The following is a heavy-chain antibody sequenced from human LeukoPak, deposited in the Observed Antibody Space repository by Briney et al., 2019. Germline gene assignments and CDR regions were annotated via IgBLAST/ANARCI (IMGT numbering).Heavy chain of an antibody. CDR2: ISAYNGNT. V-gene: IGHV1-18*01. Sequence: ASVKVSCKSSGYTCTSYGISWVRPPPGQGLEWVGLISAYNGNTNYAQKLQGRVTMTTDTSTSTAYMELRSLRSDDTAVYYCALEFGELVLYFQHWCQGTLVTVSS. J-gene: IGHJ1*01. CDR3: ALEFGELVLYFQH. D-gene: IGHD3-10*01. CDR1: GYTCTSYG.